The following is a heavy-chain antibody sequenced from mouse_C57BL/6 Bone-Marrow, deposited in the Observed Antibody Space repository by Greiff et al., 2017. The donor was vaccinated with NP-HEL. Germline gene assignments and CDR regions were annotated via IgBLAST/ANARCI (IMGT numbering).Heavy chain of an antibody. CDR1: GFTFSDAW. V-gene: IGHV6-6*01. Sequence: EVKVEESGGGLVQPGGSMKLSCAASGFTFSDAWMDWVRQSPEKGLEWVAEIRNKANNHAKYYDESVKGRFTISRDDSKSSVYLQMNILSAEDTCIYYCTKSYSSGPWFADWGQGTLVTVSA. J-gene: IGHJ3*01. CDR3: TKSYSSGPWFAD. D-gene: IGHD3-2*02. CDR2: IRNKANNHAK.